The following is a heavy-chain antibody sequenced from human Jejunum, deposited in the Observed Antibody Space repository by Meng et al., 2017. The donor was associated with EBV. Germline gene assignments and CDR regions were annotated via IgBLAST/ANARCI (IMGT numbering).Heavy chain of an antibody. CDR2: IYNSEST. CDR1: GGSVSSGGYY. D-gene: IGHD1-26*01. Sequence: QVQLQESGPGLVKPSDALSLTCTVSGGSVSSGGYYWSWIRQPPGKGLEWIGYIYNSESTNYKSSLKSRVTISADTSKNQFSLRLSSVTAADTAVYYCARDQNGSYFAYWGQGTLVTVSS. V-gene: IGHV4-61*08. J-gene: IGHJ4*02. CDR3: ARDQNGSYFAY.